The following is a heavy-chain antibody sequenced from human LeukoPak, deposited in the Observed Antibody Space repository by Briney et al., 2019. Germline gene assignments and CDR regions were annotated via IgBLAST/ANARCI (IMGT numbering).Heavy chain of an antibody. D-gene: IGHD2-21*02. Sequence: NPSETLSLTCTVSGGSISGYYWSWIRQPPGKGLEWIGYIFYSGSTNYNPSLKSRVTISVDTSKNQFSLKLSSVTAADTAVYYCARHYCGGDCYSRWYFDLWGRGTLVTVSS. J-gene: IGHJ2*01. CDR2: IFYSGST. CDR3: ARHYCGGDCYSRWYFDL. CDR1: GGSISGYY. V-gene: IGHV4-59*12.